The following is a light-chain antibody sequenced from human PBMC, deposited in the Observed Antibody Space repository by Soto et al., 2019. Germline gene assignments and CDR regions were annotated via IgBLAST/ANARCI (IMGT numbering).Light chain of an antibody. CDR3: QSYDSSLSGWV. J-gene: IGLJ3*02. CDR1: SSNIGAGYD. Sequence: QSVLTQPPSVCGAPGQRVTISCTGSSSNIGAGYDVHWYQQLPGTAPKLLIYGNSNRPSGVPDRFSGSKSRTSASLAITGLQAEDEADYYCQSYDSSLSGWVFGGGTKLTVL. V-gene: IGLV1-40*01. CDR2: GNS.